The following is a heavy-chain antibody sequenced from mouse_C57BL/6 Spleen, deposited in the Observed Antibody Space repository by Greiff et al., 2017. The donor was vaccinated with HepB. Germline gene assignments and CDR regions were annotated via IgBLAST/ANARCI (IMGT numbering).Heavy chain of an antibody. J-gene: IGHJ4*01. V-gene: IGHV3-6*01. D-gene: IGHD1-1*01. CDR1: GYSITSGYY. CDR3: AREEGYYGSRGAMDY. CDR2: ISYDGSN. Sequence: EVKVEESGPGLVKPSQSLSLTCSVTGYSITSGYYWNWIRQFPGNKLEWMGYISYDGSNNYNPSLKNRISITRDTSKNQFFLKLNSVTTEDTATYYCAREEGYYGSRGAMDYWGQGTSVTVSS.